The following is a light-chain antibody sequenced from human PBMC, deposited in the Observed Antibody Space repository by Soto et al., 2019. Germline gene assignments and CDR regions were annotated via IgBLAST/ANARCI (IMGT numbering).Light chain of an antibody. V-gene: IGLV2-14*01. J-gene: IGLJ1*01. CDR2: DVS. Sequence: QSALTQPASVSGSPGQSITISCTGTSSDVVGYNYVSWYRQYPGKAPQLMVYDVSNRPSGVSNRFSGSKSGNTAFLTISGLQAEDETDYYCCSYTRTSTYVFGTGNQLTVL. CDR3: CSYTRTSTYV. CDR1: SSDVVGYNY.